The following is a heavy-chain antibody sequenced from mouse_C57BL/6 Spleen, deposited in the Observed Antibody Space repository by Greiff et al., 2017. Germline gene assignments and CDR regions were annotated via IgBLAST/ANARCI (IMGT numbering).Heavy chain of an antibody. J-gene: IGHJ1*03. CDR2: IDPETGGT. Sequence: QVQLQQPGAELVRPGASVTLSCKASGYTFTDYEMHWVKQTPVHGLEWIGAIDPETGGTAYNQKFKGKAILTADKSSSTAYMELRSLTSEDSAVYYCTRGGYYGSYWYFDVWGTGTTVTVSS. CDR3: TRGGYYGSYWYFDV. CDR1: GYTFTDYE. V-gene: IGHV1-15*01. D-gene: IGHD1-1*01.